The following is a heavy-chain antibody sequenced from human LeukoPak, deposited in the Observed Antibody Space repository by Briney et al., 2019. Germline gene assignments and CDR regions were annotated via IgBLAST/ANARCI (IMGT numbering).Heavy chain of an antibody. V-gene: IGHV1-69*13. CDR1: GGTFSSYA. CDR2: IIPIFGTA. J-gene: IGHJ4*02. CDR3: ARELTTVTAYYFDY. Sequence: SVKVSFKASGGTFSSYALSWVRQAPGQGLEWMGGIIPIFGTANYAHKFQGRVTITADESTSTAYMELSSLRSEDTAVYYCARELTTVTAYYFDYWGQGTLVTVSS. D-gene: IGHD4-17*01.